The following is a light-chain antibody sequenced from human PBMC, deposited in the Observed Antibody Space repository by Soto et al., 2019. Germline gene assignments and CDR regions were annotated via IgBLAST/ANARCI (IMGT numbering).Light chain of an antibody. V-gene: IGKV3-20*01. CDR3: QQYGSSPLT. Sequence: EIVLTQSPCTLSLSPGGRATLSCRASQSVSSSYLAWYQQKPGQAPRLLIYGASSRATGIPDRFSGSGSGTDFTLTISRLEPEDFAVYYCQQYGSSPLTFGGGTKVDIK. J-gene: IGKJ4*01. CDR2: GAS. CDR1: QSVSSSY.